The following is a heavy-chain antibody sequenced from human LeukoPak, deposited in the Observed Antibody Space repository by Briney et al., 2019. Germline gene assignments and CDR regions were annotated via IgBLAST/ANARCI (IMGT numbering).Heavy chain of an antibody. CDR3: ATNGQYYYYGMDV. Sequence: GGSLRLSCAASGFTFDDQAMQWARQAPGEGLEWVSGISWNSGSIGYADSVKGRFTISRDSAKNSLYLQMNSLRAEDTALYYCATNGQYYYYGMDVWGQGTTVTVSS. J-gene: IGHJ6*02. CDR2: ISWNSGSI. V-gene: IGHV3-9*01. CDR1: GFTFDDQA.